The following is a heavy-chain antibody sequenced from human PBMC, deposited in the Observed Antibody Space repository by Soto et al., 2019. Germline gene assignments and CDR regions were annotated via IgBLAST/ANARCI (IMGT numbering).Heavy chain of an antibody. Sequence: EVRLLESGGGLAQPGGSRRLSCAASGFTFSSSAMNWVRQAPGKGLEWVSSIRFGGGYTFYSDSVSGRFTVSRDISRNTLYLQMNSLRAEDTAIYYCAKCSVGTVRTSGWCNWFDPWGQGTLVTVSS. V-gene: IGHV3-23*01. CDR3: AKCSVGTVRTSGWCNWFDP. CDR1: GFTFSSSA. CDR2: IRFGGGYT. D-gene: IGHD6-19*01. J-gene: IGHJ5*02.